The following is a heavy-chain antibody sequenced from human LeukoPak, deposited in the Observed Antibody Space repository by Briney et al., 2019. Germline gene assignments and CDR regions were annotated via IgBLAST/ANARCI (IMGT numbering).Heavy chain of an antibody. D-gene: IGHD3-3*01. J-gene: IGHJ6*03. Sequence: SETLSLTCTVSGGSISSYYWSWIRQPPGKGLEWIGYIYASGSTNYNPSLKSRVTISVDTSKNQFSLKLSSVTAADTAVYCCARQIRDFWSGYPYYMDVWGKGTTVTVSS. CDR1: GGSISSYY. CDR3: ARQIRDFWSGYPYYMDV. V-gene: IGHV4-4*09. CDR2: IYASGST.